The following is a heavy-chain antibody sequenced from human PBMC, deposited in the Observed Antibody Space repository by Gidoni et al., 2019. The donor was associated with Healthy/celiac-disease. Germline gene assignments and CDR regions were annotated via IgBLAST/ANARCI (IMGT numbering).Heavy chain of an antibody. CDR2: ISYDGSNK. V-gene: IGHV3-30*18. D-gene: IGHD6-6*01. CDR1: GFTFSSHC. J-gene: IGHJ6*02. Sequence: QVQLVESGGGVVQPGRSLRLSCAASGFTFSSHCMHWVRQAPGKGLGGVAVISYDGSNKYYADSVKGRFTISRDNSKNTLYLQMNSLRAEDTAVYYCANGGRIRYSSSSVLIPQYGMDVWGQGTTVTVSS. CDR3: ANGGRIRYSSSSVLIPQYGMDV.